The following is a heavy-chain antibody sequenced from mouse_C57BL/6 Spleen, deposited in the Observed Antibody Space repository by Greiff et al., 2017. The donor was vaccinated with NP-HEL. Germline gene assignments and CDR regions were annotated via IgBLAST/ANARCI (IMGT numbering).Heavy chain of an antibody. CDR2: IDPSDSST. J-gene: IGHJ2*01. V-gene: IGHV1-69*01. CDR1: GYTFTSYW. Sequence: QVQLQQPGAELVMPGASVKLSCKASGYTFTSYWMHWVKQRPGQGLEWIGEIDPSDSSTNYNQKFKGKSTLTVDKSSSTAYMQLSSLTSEDSAVYYCARSRNYYGSSFYFDYWGQGTTLTVSS. CDR3: ARSRNYYGSSFYFDY. D-gene: IGHD1-1*01.